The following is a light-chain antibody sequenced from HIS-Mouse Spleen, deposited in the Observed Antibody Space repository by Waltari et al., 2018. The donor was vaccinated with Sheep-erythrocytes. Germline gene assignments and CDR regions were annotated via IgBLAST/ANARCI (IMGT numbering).Light chain of an antibody. CDR2: DVS. CDR3: CSYAGSSTPWV. Sequence: QSALTQPRSVSGSPGQSVTIPCTGTSSDVGGYNYVPWYQQHPGKAPKLMIYDVSKRPSGVPDRFSGSKSGNTASLTISGLQAEDEADYYCCSYAGSSTPWVFGGGTKLTVL. V-gene: IGLV2-11*01. CDR1: SSDVGGYNY. J-gene: IGLJ3*02.